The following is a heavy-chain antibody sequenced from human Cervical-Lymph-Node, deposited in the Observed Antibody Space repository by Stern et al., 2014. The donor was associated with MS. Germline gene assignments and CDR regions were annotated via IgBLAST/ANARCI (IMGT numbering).Heavy chain of an antibody. CDR1: GYTFTNNW. J-gene: IGHJ6*02. CDR3: ARPPPRRKWDDPNYGMDV. Sequence: EVQLVQSGAEVKKPGESLKISCKGSGYTFTNNWIAWVRQMPGKGLEWMGIIYPDDSDIRYSPSLQGQVTHSADKSISTAYPQRRGLKAADSAVYYCARPPPRRKWDDPNYGMDVWGQGTTVTVSS. CDR2: IYPDDSDI. D-gene: IGHD1-1*01. V-gene: IGHV5-51*03.